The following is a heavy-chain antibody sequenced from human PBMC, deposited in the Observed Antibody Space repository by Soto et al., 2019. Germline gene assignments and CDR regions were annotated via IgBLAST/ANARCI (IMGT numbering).Heavy chain of an antibody. CDR3: ARGGYYDSRGHYYYYGMDV. Sequence: SETVSLTCTVYGGSFSGYYWSWIRQPPGKGLEWIGEINHSGSTKYNPSLKSRVFISVDRSKNQFSLKLSSVTAADTAMSYCARGGYYDSRGHYYYYGMDVWGQGNTVTVSS. V-gene: IGHV4-34*01. D-gene: IGHD3-22*01. CDR2: INHSGST. J-gene: IGHJ6*02. CDR1: GGSFSGYY.